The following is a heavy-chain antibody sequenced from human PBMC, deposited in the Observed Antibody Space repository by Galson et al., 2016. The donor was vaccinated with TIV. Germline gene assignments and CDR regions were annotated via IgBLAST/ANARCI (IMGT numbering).Heavy chain of an antibody. CDR2: IIPIFRSP. CDR3: ARPSDVIWYFDL. J-gene: IGHJ2*01. V-gene: IGHV1-69*13. CDR1: GGSFSNYA. Sequence: SVKVSCKASGGSFSNYAINWVRQAPGQGLEWMGGIIPIFRSPNYAQRFQGRVTITADDSTSTAFVELSSLRPDDTAVYYCARPSDVIWYFDLWGRGTPVIVSS.